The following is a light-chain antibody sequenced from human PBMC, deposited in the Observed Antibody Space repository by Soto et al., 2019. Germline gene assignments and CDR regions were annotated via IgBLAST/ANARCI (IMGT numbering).Light chain of an antibody. Sequence: DIVMTQSPDSLAVSLGERATINCKSSQSVLYSSNNKNYLAWYQQKPGQPPKLLIYWASTRESGVPDRFSGSGSGTDFTITISSLQAEDVAVYYCQQYSSAPRTFGPGTKVDIK. CDR2: WAS. CDR3: QQYSSAPRT. J-gene: IGKJ3*01. V-gene: IGKV4-1*01. CDR1: QSVLYSSNNKNY.